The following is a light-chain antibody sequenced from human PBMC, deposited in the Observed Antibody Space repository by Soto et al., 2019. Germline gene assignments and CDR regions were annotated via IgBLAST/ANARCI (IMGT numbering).Light chain of an antibody. V-gene: IGKV3-20*01. CDR2: AAS. CDR3: HQYDIATRT. J-gene: IGKJ1*01. Sequence: IVLTQSPGPLSLSPGERATLSCRASQGFXTRSLAWYQQKPGQAPRLPXSAASSRAADGPDRLSGSGSGTDFTPTINRLDPEDCECYYWHQYDIATRTFGQGTKVDIK. CDR1: QGFXTRS.